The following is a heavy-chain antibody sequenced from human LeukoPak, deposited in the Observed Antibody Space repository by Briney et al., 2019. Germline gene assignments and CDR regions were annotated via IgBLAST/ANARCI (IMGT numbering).Heavy chain of an antibody. D-gene: IGHD4-11*01. CDR2: ISYDGSSK. J-gene: IGHJ6*03. Sequence: GGSLRLSCAASGFTFSTYAMHWVRQAPGKGLEWVAVISYDGSSKYYADFVKGRFTISRDNSKNTLYLQMNSLRAEDTAVYYCARVAVTTQYYYYYMDVWGKGTTVTVSS. CDR3: ARVAVTTQYYYYYMDV. CDR1: GFTFSTYA. V-gene: IGHV3-30*04.